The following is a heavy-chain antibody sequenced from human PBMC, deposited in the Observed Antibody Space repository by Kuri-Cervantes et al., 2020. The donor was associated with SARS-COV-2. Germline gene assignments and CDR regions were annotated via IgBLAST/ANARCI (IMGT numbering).Heavy chain of an antibody. CDR1: GYTFTGYY. D-gene: IGHD1-7*01. CDR2: INPNSGGT. J-gene: IGHJ6*03. CDR3: ARERGTSYYYYYMDV. Sequence: ASVKVSCKASGYTFTGYYMHWVRQAPGQGLEWMGWINPNSGGTNYAQKFQGRVTMTRDTSISTAYMELSRLRSDDTAVYYCARERGTSYYYYYMDVWGKGTTVTVSS. V-gene: IGHV1-2*02.